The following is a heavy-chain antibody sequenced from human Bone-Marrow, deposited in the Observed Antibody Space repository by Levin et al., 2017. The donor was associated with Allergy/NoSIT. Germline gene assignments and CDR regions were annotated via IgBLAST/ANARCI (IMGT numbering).Heavy chain of an antibody. CDR3: ARAPRAGTSKGMHWFDP. J-gene: IGHJ5*02. CDR2: ISYDGSNK. V-gene: IGHV3-30*04. CDR1: GFTFSSYA. Sequence: GGSLRLSCAASGFTFSSYAMHWVRQAPGKGLEWVAVISYDGSNKYYADSVKGRFTISRDNSKNTLYLQMNSLRAEDTAVYYCARAPRAGTSKGMHWFDPWGQGTLVTVSS. D-gene: IGHD1-7*01.